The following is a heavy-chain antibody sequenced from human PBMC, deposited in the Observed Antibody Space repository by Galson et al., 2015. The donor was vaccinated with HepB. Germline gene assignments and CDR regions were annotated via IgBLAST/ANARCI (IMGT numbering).Heavy chain of an antibody. V-gene: IGHV3-11*01. CDR1: GFTFSDYY. J-gene: IGHJ5*02. CDR2: ISSSGSTI. Sequence: SLRLSCAASGFTFSDYYMSWIRQAPGKGLEWVSYISSSGSTIYYADSVKGRFTISRDNAKNSLYLQMNSLRAEDTAVYYCARDLEVYEGWFDPWGQGTLVTVSS. D-gene: IGHD2-8*01. CDR3: ARDLEVYEGWFDP.